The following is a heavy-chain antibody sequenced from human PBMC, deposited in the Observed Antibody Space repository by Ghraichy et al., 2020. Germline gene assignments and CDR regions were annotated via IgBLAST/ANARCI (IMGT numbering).Heavy chain of an antibody. V-gene: IGHV1-69*13. CDR1: GGTFSSYA. D-gene: IGHD3-22*01. J-gene: IGHJ4*02. Sequence: SVKVSCKASGGTFSSYAISWVRQAPGQGLEWMGGIIPIFGTANYAQKFQGRVTITADESTSTAYMELSSLRSEDTAVYYCASRRSQGYYDSSGYLSYWGQGTLVTVSS. CDR3: ASRRSQGYYDSSGYLSY. CDR2: IIPIFGTA.